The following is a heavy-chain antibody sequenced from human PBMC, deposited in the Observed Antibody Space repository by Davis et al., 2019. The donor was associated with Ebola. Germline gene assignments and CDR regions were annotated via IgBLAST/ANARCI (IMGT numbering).Heavy chain of an antibody. Sequence: GGSLSPSFAASGFPFSSYAISGVAQAPGKGLEWVSAISVSGGSTYYADSVKGRFTISRHNSKNTLYLQMNSLRAEDTAVYYCAARYYYYGMDVWGQGTTVTVSS. CDR1: GFPFSSYA. V-gene: IGHV3-23*01. J-gene: IGHJ6*02. CDR2: ISVSGGST. CDR3: AARYYYYGMDV.